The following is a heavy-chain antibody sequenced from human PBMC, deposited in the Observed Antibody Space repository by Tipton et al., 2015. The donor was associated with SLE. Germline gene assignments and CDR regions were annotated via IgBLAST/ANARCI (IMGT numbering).Heavy chain of an antibody. CDR2: IYHSGST. J-gene: IGHJ5*02. V-gene: IGHV4-4*02. CDR1: GGSISSSNW. Sequence: TLSLTCAVSGGSISSSNWWSWVRQPPGKGLEWIGEIYHSGSTNYNPSLKSRVTISVDKSKNQFSLELSSVTAADTAVYYCARYSSSWFAFDPWGQGTLVTVSS. D-gene: IGHD6-13*01. CDR3: ARYSSSWFAFDP.